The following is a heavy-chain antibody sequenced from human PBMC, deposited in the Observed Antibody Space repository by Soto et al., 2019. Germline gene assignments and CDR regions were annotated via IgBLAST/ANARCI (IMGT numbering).Heavy chain of an antibody. D-gene: IGHD2-2*01. CDR2: VNPDGSDT. CDR1: GFSFGDSA. Sequence: PGVSLRLSCAASGFSFGDSAMSWVGQPPGKGLEWLAAVNPDGSDTFYADSVKGRFTISRDNSQNTVNLQMKSLRVEDTAIYYCAKQLGYCSTGRCYFDYWGQGT. J-gene: IGHJ4*02. V-gene: IGHV3-23*01. CDR3: AKQLGYCSTGRCYFDY.